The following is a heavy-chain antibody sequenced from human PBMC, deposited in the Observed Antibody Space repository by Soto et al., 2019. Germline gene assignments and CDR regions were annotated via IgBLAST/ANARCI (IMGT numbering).Heavy chain of an antibody. D-gene: IGHD3-9*01. CDR2: ISGSGGST. V-gene: IGHV3-23*01. CDR3: AKGGLTDWPFDY. J-gene: IGHJ4*02. Sequence: GKGLEWVSAISGSGGSTYYADSGNGRFTISRDNAKNTLYLQMNSLRAEDTAVYYCAKGGLTDWPFDYWGQGTLVSVSS.